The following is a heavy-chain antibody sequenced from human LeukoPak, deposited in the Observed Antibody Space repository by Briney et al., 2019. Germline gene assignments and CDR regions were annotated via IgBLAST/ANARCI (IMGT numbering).Heavy chain of an antibody. V-gene: IGHV3-30-3*01. D-gene: IGHD6-19*01. CDR1: GFTFSSYA. J-gene: IGHJ4*02. CDR3: ARDQYSSGWLLDY. Sequence: GGSLRLSCAASGFTFSSYAMHWVRQAPGKGLEWVAVISYDGSNKYYADSVKGRITISRDNSKNTLYLQMNSLRAEDTAVYYCARDQYSSGWLLDYWGQGTLVTVSS. CDR2: ISYDGSNK.